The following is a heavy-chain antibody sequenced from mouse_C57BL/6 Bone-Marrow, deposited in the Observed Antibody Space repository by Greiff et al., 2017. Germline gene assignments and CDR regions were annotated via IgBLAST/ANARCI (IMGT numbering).Heavy chain of an antibody. V-gene: IGHV1-85*01. CDR1: GYTFTSYD. J-gene: IGHJ4*01. D-gene: IGHD1-1*01. CDR3: ASRRNYSAMDY. Sequence: VQLQQSGPELVKPGASVKLSCKASGYTFTSYDINWVKQRPGKGLEWIGWIYPRDGSTKYNEKFKGKATLTVDTSSSTAYKELHSLTSEDSAVYFCASRRNYSAMDYWGRGTSVTVSS. CDR2: IYPRDGST.